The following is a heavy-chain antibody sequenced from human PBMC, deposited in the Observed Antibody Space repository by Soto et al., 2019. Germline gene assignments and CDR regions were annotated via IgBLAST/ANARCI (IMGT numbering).Heavy chain of an antibody. CDR2: IIPIFGTA. D-gene: IGHD3-22*01. V-gene: IGHV1-69*13. CDR1: GGTFSSYA. Sequence: SVKVSCKASGGTFSSYAISWVRQAPGQGLEWMGGIIPIFGTANYAQKFQGRVTITADESTSTAYMELSSLRSEDTAVYYCARGLYYYDSSGYLIFDYWGQGTLVTVSS. CDR3: ARGLYYYDSSGYLIFDY. J-gene: IGHJ4*02.